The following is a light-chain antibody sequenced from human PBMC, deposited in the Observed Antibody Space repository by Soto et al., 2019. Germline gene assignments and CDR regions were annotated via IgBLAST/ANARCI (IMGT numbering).Light chain of an antibody. CDR3: QSYDRSLIVSYV. J-gene: IGLJ1*01. V-gene: IGLV2-14*01. Sequence: QSVLTQPASVSGSPGQSITISCTGTSSDVGLYDYVSWYQQHPGKAPQLMIYAVSNRPSGVSNRFSASKSGNTASLFISGLQAEDEADYYCQSYDRSLIVSYVFGTGTKATVL. CDR2: AVS. CDR1: SSDVGLYDY.